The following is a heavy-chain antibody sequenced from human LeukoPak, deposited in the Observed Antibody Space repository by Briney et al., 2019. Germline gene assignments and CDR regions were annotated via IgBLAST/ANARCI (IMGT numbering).Heavy chain of an antibody. J-gene: IGHJ4*02. Sequence: GASVKVSCKASGGTFSSYAISWVRQAPGQGLEWMGRIIPILGIANYAQKFQGRVTITADKSTSTAYMELSSLRSEDTAVYYCAREVWGYGSVSYPDYWGQGTLVTVSS. CDR2: IIPILGIA. D-gene: IGHD3-10*01. CDR1: GGTFSSYA. CDR3: AREVWGYGSVSYPDY. V-gene: IGHV1-69*04.